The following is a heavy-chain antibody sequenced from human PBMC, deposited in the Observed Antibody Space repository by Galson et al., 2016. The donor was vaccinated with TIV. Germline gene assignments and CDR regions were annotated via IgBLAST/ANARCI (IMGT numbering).Heavy chain of an antibody. CDR3: ARSGDYGDY. CDR2: MNPNSGNT. Sequence: SVKVSCKASGYSFSTYDINWVRQAPGQGLEWMGWMNPNSGNTGYSQKFRGRVTMTRNTSERTAYMELGSLTSDYTAVYYCARSGDYGDYWGQGTLVTVSS. J-gene: IGHJ4*02. D-gene: IGHD4-17*01. V-gene: IGHV1-8*01. CDR1: GYSFSTYD.